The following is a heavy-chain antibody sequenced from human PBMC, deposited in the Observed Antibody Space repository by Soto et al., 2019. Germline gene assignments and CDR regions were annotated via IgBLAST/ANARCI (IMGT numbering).Heavy chain of an antibody. J-gene: IGHJ6*03. CDR3: ARVQQQWLVQGYYYYMHV. D-gene: IGHD6-19*01. CDR1: GGSFSGYY. Sequence: SETLSLTCAVYGGSFSGYYWSWIRQPPGKGLEWIGEINHSGSTNYNPPLKSRVTISIDTSKNQFSLKLSSVTAADTAVYYCARVQQQWLVQGYYYYMHVWGKGTTVTVSS. V-gene: IGHV4-34*01. CDR2: INHSGST.